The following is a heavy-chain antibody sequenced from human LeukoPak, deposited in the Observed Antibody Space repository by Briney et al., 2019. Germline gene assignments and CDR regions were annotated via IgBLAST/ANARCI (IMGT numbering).Heavy chain of an antibody. Sequence: GGSLRLSCAASGFMFSNYWMSWVRQAPGKGLEWVANIKEDGSEKYYVESVKGRFTISRDNSKNTLYLQMNSLRAEDTAIYYCAKEYTGTFSPFPSYFDNWGQGTLVTVSS. D-gene: IGHD1-26*01. J-gene: IGHJ4*02. V-gene: IGHV3-7*03. CDR3: AKEYTGTFSPFPSYFDN. CDR2: IKEDGSEK. CDR1: GFMFSNYW.